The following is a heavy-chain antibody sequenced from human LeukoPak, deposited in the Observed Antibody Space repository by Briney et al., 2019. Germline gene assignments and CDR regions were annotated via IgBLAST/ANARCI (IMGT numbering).Heavy chain of an antibody. CDR3: ARSHDSSGYSFDY. CDR1: GYTFTSYD. CDR2: MNPNSGNT. Sequence: ASVKVSCKASGYTFTSYDINWVRQGTGQGLEWMGWMNPNSGNTGYAQKFQGRVTMTRNTSISTAYMELSSLRSEDTAVYYCARSHDSSGYSFDYWGQGTLVTVSS. J-gene: IGHJ4*02. D-gene: IGHD3-22*01. V-gene: IGHV1-8*01.